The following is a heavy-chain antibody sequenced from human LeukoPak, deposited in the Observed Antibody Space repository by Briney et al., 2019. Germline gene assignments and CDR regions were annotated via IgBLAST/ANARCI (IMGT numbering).Heavy chain of an antibody. CDR2: INPNSGGT. CDR3: ARDRGGRNWFDP. CDR1: GYTFTGYY. J-gene: IGHJ5*02. D-gene: IGHD3-10*01. Sequence: ASVKVSCKASGYTFTGYYIHWVRQAPGQGLEWMGWINPNSGGTKYAQKFQGRVTMTRDTSISTAYMEVSRLRSDDTAVYYCARDRGGRNWFDPWGQGTLATVSS. V-gene: IGHV1-2*02.